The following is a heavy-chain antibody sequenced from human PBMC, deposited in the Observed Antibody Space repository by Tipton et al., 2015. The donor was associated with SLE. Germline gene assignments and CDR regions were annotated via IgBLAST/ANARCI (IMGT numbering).Heavy chain of an antibody. Sequence: QLVQSGAEVKKPGASVKVSCKASGYTFTSYYMHWVRQAPGQGLEWMGIINPSGGSTSYAQKFQGRVTMTRDTSTSTVYMELSRLRSDDTAVYYCASWYSSSWYPPLYYYYYGMDVWGQGTTVTVSS. CDR1: GYTFTSYY. V-gene: IGHV1-46*01. CDR2: INPSGGST. D-gene: IGHD6-13*01. J-gene: IGHJ6*02. CDR3: ASWYSSSWYPPLYYYYYGMDV.